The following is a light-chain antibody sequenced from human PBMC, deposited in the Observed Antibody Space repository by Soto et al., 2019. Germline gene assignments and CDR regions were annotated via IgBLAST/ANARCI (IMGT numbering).Light chain of an antibody. CDR2: EGS. CDR1: SSDVGSYNL. CDR3: CSYARSSIPYV. J-gene: IGLJ1*01. V-gene: IGLV2-23*01. Sequence: QSALTQPASVSGSPGQSITISCTGTSSDVGSYNLVSWYQQHPGKAPKLMIYEGSKRPSGVSNRFSGSKSGNTASLTISGLQAEDEADYYCCSYARSSIPYVFGTGTKVTVL.